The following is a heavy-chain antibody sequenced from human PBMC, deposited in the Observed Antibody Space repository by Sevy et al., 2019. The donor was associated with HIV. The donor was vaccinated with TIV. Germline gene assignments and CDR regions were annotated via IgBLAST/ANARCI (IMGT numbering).Heavy chain of an antibody. CDR1: GGSISSSNYY. D-gene: IGHD3-22*01. CDR2: IYYTGST. V-gene: IGHV4-39*01. J-gene: IGHJ4*02. Sequence: SETLSLTCTVSGGSISSSNYYWGWIRQPPGKGLEWIANIYYTGSTYSNPSLKRRVTIFADTYKNQFSLKLSSVTAAGTAVYYCARQMHYYDSAGYYHWDYWGQGTLVTVSS. CDR3: ARQMHYYDSAGYYHWDY.